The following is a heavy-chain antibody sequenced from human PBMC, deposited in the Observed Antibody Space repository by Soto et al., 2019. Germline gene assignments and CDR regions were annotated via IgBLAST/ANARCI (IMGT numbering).Heavy chain of an antibody. V-gene: IGHV3-23*01. CDR3: AKFWAYYYDSSLDY. CDR2: ISGSGGST. D-gene: IGHD3-22*01. CDR1: GFTFSSYA. J-gene: IGHJ4*02. Sequence: EVQLLESGGGLVQPGGSLRLSCAASGFTFSSYAMSWVRQAPGKGLEWVSAISGSGGSTYYADSVKGRFTISRDNSKNTLYLQMKSLRAEDTAVYYCAKFWAYYYDSSLDYWGQGTLVTVSS.